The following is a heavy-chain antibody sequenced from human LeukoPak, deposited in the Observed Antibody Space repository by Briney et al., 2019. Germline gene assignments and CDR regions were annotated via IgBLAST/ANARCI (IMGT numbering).Heavy chain of an antibody. D-gene: IGHD3-10*01. V-gene: IGHV1-46*01. Sequence: GASVKVSCKASGYTFTSYYMHWVRQVPGQGLEWMGLINPSGGSTCYAQKFLGRVSMTSDTSTNRVYMELSSLRSEDTAIYYCARGSYGSDNTYYFYGMDVWGKGTTVTVSS. CDR2: INPSGGST. CDR1: GYTFTSYY. J-gene: IGHJ6*04. CDR3: ARGSYGSDNTYYFYGMDV.